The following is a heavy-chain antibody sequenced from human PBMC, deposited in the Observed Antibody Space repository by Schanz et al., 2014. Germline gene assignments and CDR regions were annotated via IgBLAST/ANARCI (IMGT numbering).Heavy chain of an antibody. J-gene: IGHJ3*02. CDR3: ARDRNLRDFWSGYRGGAFDI. Sequence: EVQLVESGGSVVRPGGSLRLSCAASGFTFDDYGMSWVRQAPGKGLEWVSGFTWNSDSAGYADSLRGRFTISRDNAKNSLDLQMNSVRAEDTALYYCARDRNLRDFWSGYRGGAFDIWGQGTMVTVS. CDR1: GFTFDDYG. V-gene: IGHV3-20*04. D-gene: IGHD3-3*01. CDR2: FTWNSDSA.